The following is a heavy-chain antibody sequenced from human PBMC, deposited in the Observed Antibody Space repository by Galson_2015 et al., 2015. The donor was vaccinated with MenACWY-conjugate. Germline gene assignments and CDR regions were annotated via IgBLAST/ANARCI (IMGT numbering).Heavy chain of an antibody. CDR3: AVSSGWTVWYFDL. J-gene: IGHJ2*01. CDR1: GYSISSGYY. CDR2: IYHSGST. Sequence: ETLSLTCTVSGYSISSGYYWGWIRQPPGKGLEWIGSIYHSGSTYYNPSLKSRVTISVDTSKNQFSLKLSSVTAADTAVYYCAVSSGWTVWYFDLWGRGTLVTVSS. D-gene: IGHD6-19*01. V-gene: IGHV4-38-2*02.